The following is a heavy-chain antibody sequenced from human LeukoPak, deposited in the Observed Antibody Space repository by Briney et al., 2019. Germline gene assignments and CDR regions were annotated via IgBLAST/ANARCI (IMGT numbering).Heavy chain of an antibody. CDR1: GYTFTSYG. D-gene: IGHD2-2*01. V-gene: IGHV1-18*04. Sequence: GASVLISCKASGYTFTSYGFSWVRQALGQGLEWMGWISAYNGNTNYAQKLQGRVTMTTDTSTSTAYMELRSLRSDDTAVYYCARTPWVGYCSSTSCPEYNWFDPWGQGTLVTVSS. CDR2: ISAYNGNT. J-gene: IGHJ5*02. CDR3: ARTPWVGYCSSTSCPEYNWFDP.